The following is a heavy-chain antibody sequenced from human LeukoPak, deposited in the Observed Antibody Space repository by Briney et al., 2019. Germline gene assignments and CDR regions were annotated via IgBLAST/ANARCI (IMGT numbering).Heavy chain of an antibody. CDR3: ARAVYCSSTSCYYSYYYYMDV. CDR2: ISAYNGNT. CDR1: GYTFTSYG. Sequence: ASVKVSCKASGYTFTSYGISWVRQAPGQGLEWMGWISAYNGNTNYAQKLQGRVTMTTDTSTSTAYRELRSLRSDDTAVYYCARAVYCSSTSCYYSYYYYMDVWGKGTTVTVSS. V-gene: IGHV1-18*01. J-gene: IGHJ6*03. D-gene: IGHD2-2*01.